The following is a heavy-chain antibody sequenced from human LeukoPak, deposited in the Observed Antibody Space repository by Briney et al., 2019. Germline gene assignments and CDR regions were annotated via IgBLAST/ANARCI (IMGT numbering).Heavy chain of an antibody. Sequence: SGGSLRLSCAASGFTFSSYWMHWVRQAPGKGPVWVSRINSDGSSTSYADSVKGRFTISRDNAKNTLYLQMNSLRAEDTAVYYCARDGYQLLYYYYYGMDVWGQGTTVTVSS. CDR1: GFTFSSYW. CDR3: ARDGYQLLYYYYYGMDV. D-gene: IGHD2-2*01. CDR2: INSDGSST. V-gene: IGHV3-74*01. J-gene: IGHJ6*02.